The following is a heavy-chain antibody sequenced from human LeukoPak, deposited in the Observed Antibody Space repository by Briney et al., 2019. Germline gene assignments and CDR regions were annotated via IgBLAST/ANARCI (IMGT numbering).Heavy chain of an antibody. V-gene: IGHV4-59*12. J-gene: IGHJ6*03. CDR2: IYNSGTT. D-gene: IGHD6-6*01. CDR3: ARVLRQLVRYYYYYMDV. Sequence: SETLSLTCTVSGGSISSNFWSWIRQPPGKGLEYIGYIYNSGTTNYNPSLKSRVTISVDTSKNQFSLKLSSVTAADTAVYYCARVLRQLVRYYYYYMDVWGKGTTVTVSS. CDR1: GGSISSNF.